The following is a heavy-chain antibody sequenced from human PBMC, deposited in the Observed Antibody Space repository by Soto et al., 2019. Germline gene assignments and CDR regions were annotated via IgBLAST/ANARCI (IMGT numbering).Heavy chain of an antibody. V-gene: IGHV4-4*02. CDR3: ARYNAESGTYYFDY. Sequence: TLSLTCAVSGGSVSSRFWWSWVRQSPGKGLEWIGEIYHSGSANYNPSLKSRVTMSVDNSKNQFSLRLNSVTAADTAVYYCARYNAESGTYYFDYWGQG. J-gene: IGHJ4*02. CDR2: IYHSGSA. D-gene: IGHD6-13*01. CDR1: GGSVSSRFW.